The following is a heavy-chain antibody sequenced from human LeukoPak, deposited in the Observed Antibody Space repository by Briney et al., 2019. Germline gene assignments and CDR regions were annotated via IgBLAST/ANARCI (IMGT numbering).Heavy chain of an antibody. Sequence: SETLSLTCAVYGGSFSGYYWSWIRKPPGKGMEWIGEINHSGSTNYNPSLKSRVTISVDTSKNQFSLKLSSVTAADTAVYYCARSSTTDANHYYYYYMDVWGRGTTVTVSS. V-gene: IGHV4-34*01. J-gene: IGHJ6*03. CDR3: ARSSTTDANHYYYYYMDV. CDR2: INHSGST. CDR1: GGSFSGYY. D-gene: IGHD2-2*01.